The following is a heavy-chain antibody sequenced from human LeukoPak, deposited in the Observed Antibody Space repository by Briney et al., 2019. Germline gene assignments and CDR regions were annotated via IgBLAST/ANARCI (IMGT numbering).Heavy chain of an antibody. Sequence: PSETLSLTCTVSGGSISSYYWRWIRQPPGKGLEWIGYIYYSGSTNYNPSLKSRVTISVDTSKNQFSLKLSSVTAADTAVYYCARHLGRSGSRKPVAFDIWGQGTMVTVSS. J-gene: IGHJ3*02. V-gene: IGHV4-59*08. CDR2: IYYSGST. CDR1: GGSISSYY. CDR3: ARHLGRSGSRKPVAFDI. D-gene: IGHD6-25*01.